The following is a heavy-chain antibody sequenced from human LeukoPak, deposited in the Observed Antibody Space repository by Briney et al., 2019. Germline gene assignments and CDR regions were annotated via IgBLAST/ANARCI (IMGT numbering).Heavy chain of an antibody. V-gene: IGHV1-69*13. CDR3: ARTRGYSYGDPFDY. CDR1: GGTFSSYA. D-gene: IGHD5-18*01. J-gene: IGHJ4*02. Sequence: SVKVSCKASGGTFSSYAISWVRQAPGQGLEWMGGIIPIFGSANYAQKFQGRVTITADESTSTAYMELSSLRSEDTAVYYCARTRGYSYGDPFDYWGPGTLVTVSS. CDR2: IIPIFGSA.